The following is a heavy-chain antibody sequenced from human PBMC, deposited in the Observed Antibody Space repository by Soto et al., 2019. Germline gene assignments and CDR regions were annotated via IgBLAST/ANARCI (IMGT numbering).Heavy chain of an antibody. V-gene: IGHV3-74*01. J-gene: IGHJ4*02. CDR3: AIVGATYYFDY. D-gene: IGHD1-26*01. CDR1: GFTFSSYW. Sequence: GGSLRLSCAASGFTFSSYWMHWVRQAPGKGLVWVSRINSDGSSTSYADSVKGRFTISRDNAKNTLYLQMNSLRAEDTAVYYCAIVGATYYFDYWGQGTLVTVSS. CDR2: INSDGSST.